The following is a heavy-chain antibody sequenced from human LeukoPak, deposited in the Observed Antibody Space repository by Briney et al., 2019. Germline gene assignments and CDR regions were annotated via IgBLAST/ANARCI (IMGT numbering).Heavy chain of an antibody. Sequence: GESLHISCQGSGSTFTTYWIAWVRQLPGKGLEWRGMIYPGDSDTTYSPSFQGQVTISVDKSISTAYLQWSSLKASVTAMYYCARLLEGVPGTWGYWGQGTLVTVS. CDR2: IYPGDSDT. D-gene: IGHD6-19*01. CDR3: ARLLEGVPGTWGY. V-gene: IGHV5-51*01. CDR1: GSTFTTYW. J-gene: IGHJ4*02.